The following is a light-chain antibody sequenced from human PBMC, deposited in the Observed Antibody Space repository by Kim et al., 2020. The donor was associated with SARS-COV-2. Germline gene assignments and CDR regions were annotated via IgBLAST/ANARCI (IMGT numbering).Light chain of an antibody. J-gene: IGKJ2*01. CDR1: QSISGW. CDR2: RTS. CDR3: LQYNGYPYT. Sequence: SASVGDRVTINCRASQSISGWLAWYQQKPGKAPKVLVYRTSNLGSGVPSRFSGSGSGTEFSLTISSLQPDDFATYYCLQYNGYPYTFGQGTKLEI. V-gene: IGKV1-5*03.